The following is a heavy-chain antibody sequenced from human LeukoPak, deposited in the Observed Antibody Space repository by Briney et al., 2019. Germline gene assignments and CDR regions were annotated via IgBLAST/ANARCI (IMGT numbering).Heavy chain of an antibody. V-gene: IGHV4-34*01. CDR2: INHSGST. CDR3: AGGDFTGYCSGGSCYAFDY. D-gene: IGHD2-15*01. CDR1: GGSFSGYY. J-gene: IGHJ4*02. Sequence: PSETLSLTCAVYGGSFSGYYWSWIRQPPGKGLEWIGEINHSGSTNYNPSLKSRVTISVDTSKNQFSLKLSSVTAADTAVYYCAGGDFTGYCSGGSCYAFDYWGQGTLVTVSS.